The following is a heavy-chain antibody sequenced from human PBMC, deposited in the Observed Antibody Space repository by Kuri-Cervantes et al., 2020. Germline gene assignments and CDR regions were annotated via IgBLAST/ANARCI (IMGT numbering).Heavy chain of an antibody. CDR2: TRNKAKSYTT. D-gene: IGHD1-14*01. J-gene: IGHJ6*03. CDR1: GFTVSDHY. CDR3: ARASPGRYYYYYMDV. Sequence: GSLRLSCAASGFTVSDHYMDWVRQAPGKGLEWVGRTRNKAKSYTTEYAASVKGRFTISRDDSKNSLYLQMNSLQTDDTAVYYCARASPGRYYYYYMDVWGKGTTVTVSS. V-gene: IGHV3-72*01.